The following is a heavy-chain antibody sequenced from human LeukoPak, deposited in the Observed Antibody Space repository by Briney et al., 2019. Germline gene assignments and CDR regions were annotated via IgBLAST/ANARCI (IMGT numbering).Heavy chain of an antibody. CDR3: ARVQVVVAATGPFFDY. V-gene: IGHV1-2*02. D-gene: IGHD2-15*01. CDR1: GYTFTGYY. Sequence: ASVKVSCKASGYTFTGYYMHWVRQAPGQGLEWMGWINPSSGGTNYAQKFQGRVTMTRDTSISTAYMELSRLRSDDTAVYYCARVQVVVAATGPFFDYWGQGTLVTVSS. J-gene: IGHJ4*02. CDR2: INPSSGGT.